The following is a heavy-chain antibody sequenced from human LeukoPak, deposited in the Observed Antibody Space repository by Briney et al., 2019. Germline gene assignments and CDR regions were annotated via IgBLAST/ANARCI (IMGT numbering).Heavy chain of an antibody. CDR3: AKGGIAVAGMFDP. Sequence: GGSLRLSCAASGFTFDDYAMHWVRQAPGKGLEWVSGISWNSGSIGYADSVKGRFTISRDNVKNSLYLQMNSLRAEDTALYYCAKGGIAVAGMFDPWGQGTLVTVSS. D-gene: IGHD6-19*01. J-gene: IGHJ5*02. CDR2: ISWNSGSI. CDR1: GFTFDDYA. V-gene: IGHV3-9*01.